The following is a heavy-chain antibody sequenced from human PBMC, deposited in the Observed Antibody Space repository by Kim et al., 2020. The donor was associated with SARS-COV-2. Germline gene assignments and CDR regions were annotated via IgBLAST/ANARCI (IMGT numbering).Heavy chain of an antibody. CDR3: AKELPPGYSSGWSYYYYGMDV. J-gene: IGHJ6*02. CDR1: GFTFNNYG. CDR2: ISYDGSNK. V-gene: IGHV3-30*18. Sequence: GGSLRLSCAASGFTFNNYGIHWVRQAPGKGLEWVAVISYDGSNKYYADSVKGRFTISRDNSKNTLYLQMNSLRAEDTAVYYCAKELPPGYSSGWSYYYYGMDVCGQGTTVPVSS. D-gene: IGHD6-19*01.